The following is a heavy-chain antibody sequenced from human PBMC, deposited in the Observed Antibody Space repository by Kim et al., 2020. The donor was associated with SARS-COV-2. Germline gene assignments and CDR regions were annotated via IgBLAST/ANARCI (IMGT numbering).Heavy chain of an antibody. J-gene: IGHJ4*02. D-gene: IGHD5-18*01. V-gene: IGHV3-64D*09. Sequence: GGSLRLSCSVSGFTFNNYAMNWVRQAPGKGLEYVSGISSNGGSTYYADSVKGRFTISRDNSKKTLYLQMSSLRTEDTAVYYCVKNWIQYPGGVFDYWGQG. CDR2: ISSNGGST. CDR1: GFTFNNYA. CDR3: VKNWIQYPGGVFDY.